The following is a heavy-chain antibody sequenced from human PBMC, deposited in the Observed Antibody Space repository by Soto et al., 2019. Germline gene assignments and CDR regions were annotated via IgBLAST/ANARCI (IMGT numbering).Heavy chain of an antibody. CDR2: INGGNDNT. CDR3: GRRDDFWNGYIDY. D-gene: IGHD3-3*01. Sequence: ASVKVSCKASGYPFTSYSIHWVRQAPGQRLEWMGWINGGNDNTRYSQNLQGRLTITRDTPASTAYMELRSLRSDDTAVYYCGRRDDFWNGYIDYWGQGTLVTVSS. CDR1: GYPFTSYS. J-gene: IGHJ4*02. V-gene: IGHV1-3*01.